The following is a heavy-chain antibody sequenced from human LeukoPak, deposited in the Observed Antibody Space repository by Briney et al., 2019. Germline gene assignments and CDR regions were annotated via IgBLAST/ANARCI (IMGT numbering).Heavy chain of an antibody. V-gene: IGHV4-4*07. J-gene: IGHJ6*03. CDR3: ATEPTRTPYYYMDV. D-gene: IGHD1-1*01. Sequence: SETLSLTCTVSGGSISSYYWNWIRQPAGKGLEWIGRISSSGSANYNTSLKSRVTLSVDTSRNQLSLILNSVTAADTAVFYCATEPTRTPYYYMDVWGKGTTVIVS. CDR2: ISSSGSA. CDR1: GGSISSYY.